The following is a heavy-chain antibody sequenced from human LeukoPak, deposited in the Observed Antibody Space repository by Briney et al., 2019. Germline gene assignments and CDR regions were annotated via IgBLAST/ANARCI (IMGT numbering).Heavy chain of an antibody. CDR2: IYNSGST. CDR1: GDSISRSRHF. D-gene: IGHD1-26*01. J-gene: IGHJ3*02. CDR3: AREDDTGRYMGDDAFDI. V-gene: IGHV4-39*07. Sequence: SETLSLTCNVSGDSISRSRHFWAWIRQSPGRGLEWIGYIYNSGSTYYNPSLKSRVTISVDTSKNQFSLRLSSVTAADTAVYYCAREDDTGRYMGDDAFDIWGQGTMVTVSS.